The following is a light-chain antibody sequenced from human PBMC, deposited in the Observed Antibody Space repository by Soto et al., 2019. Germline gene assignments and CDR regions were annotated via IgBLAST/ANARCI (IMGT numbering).Light chain of an antibody. Sequence: DIQMTQSPSSLSASVGDRVTITCQASQDISNYLNWYQQKPGKAHKLLIYDASNLETGVPSRFSGSGSGTDFTFTISSLQPEDIATYDGQQYDNLPYTFGQGTKLEIK. CDR2: DAS. CDR3: QQYDNLPYT. CDR1: QDISNY. J-gene: IGKJ2*01. V-gene: IGKV1-33*01.